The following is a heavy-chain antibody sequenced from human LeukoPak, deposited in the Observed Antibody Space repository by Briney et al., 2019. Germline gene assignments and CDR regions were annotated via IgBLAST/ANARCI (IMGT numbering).Heavy chain of an antibody. V-gene: IGHV4-31*03. Sequence: NSSETLSLTCTVSGGSISSGGYYWSWIRQHPGKGLEWIGYIYYSGSTYYNPSLKSRVTISVDTSKNQFSLKLSSVTAADTAVYYCAREYCTRTTCYFDYWGQGTLVTVSS. CDR2: IYYSGST. D-gene: IGHD2-2*01. J-gene: IGHJ4*02. CDR1: GGSISSGGYY. CDR3: AREYCTRTTCYFDY.